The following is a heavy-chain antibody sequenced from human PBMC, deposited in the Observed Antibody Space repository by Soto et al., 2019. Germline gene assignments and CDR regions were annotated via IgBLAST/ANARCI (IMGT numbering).Heavy chain of an antibody. CDR3: ARLYYGEGNCYYYYMDV. J-gene: IGHJ6*03. V-gene: IGHV3-48*01. Sequence: GGSLRLSCAASGFTFSSYSMNWVRQAPGKGLEWVSYISSSSSTIYYADSVKGRFTISRDNAKNSLYLQMNSLRAEDTAVYYCARLYYGEGNCYYYYMDVWGKGTTVTVSS. CDR2: ISSSSSTI. CDR1: GFTFSSYS. D-gene: IGHD4-17*01.